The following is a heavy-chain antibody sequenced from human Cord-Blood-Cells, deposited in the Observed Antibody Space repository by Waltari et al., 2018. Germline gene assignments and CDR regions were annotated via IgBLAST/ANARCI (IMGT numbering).Heavy chain of an antibody. D-gene: IGHD4-17*01. CDR3: ARPGNDYGDYGYYFDY. Sequence: QVQLQQWGAGLLKPSETLSLTCAVYGGSFSGSYWSWLRQPPGKGLEWIGEINHSGSTNYNPSLKSRVTISVDTSKNQFSLKLSSVTAADTAVYYCARPGNDYGDYGYYFDYWGQGTLVTVSS. CDR2: INHSGST. V-gene: IGHV4-34*01. J-gene: IGHJ4*02. CDR1: GGSFSGSY.